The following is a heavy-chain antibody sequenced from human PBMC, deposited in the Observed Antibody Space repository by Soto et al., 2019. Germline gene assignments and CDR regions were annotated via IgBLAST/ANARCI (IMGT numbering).Heavy chain of an antibody. CDR3: ARVAQQLVLLRGEYYYYYGMDV. J-gene: IGHJ6*02. CDR1: GYTFTSYG. Sequence: ASVKVSCKASGYTFTSYGISWVRQAPGQGLEWMGWISAYNGNTNYAQKLQGRVTMTTDTSTSTAYMELRSLRSDDTAVYYCARVAQQLVLLRGEYYYYYGMDVWGQGTTVTVSS. CDR2: ISAYNGNT. V-gene: IGHV1-18*01. D-gene: IGHD6-13*01.